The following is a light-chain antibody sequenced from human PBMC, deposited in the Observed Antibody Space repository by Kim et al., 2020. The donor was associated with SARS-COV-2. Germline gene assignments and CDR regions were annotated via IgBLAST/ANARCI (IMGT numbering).Light chain of an antibody. CDR1: SSDVGGYNY. J-gene: IGLJ3*02. CDR2: EVS. Sequence: QSALTQPPSASGSPGQSVTISCTGTSSDVGGYNYVSWYQHHPGKAPKLLIYEVSKRPSGVPDRFSGSKFGNTASLTVSGLQAEDEADYYCSSYAVNIKWLFGGGTKVTVL. CDR3: SSYAVNIKWL. V-gene: IGLV2-8*01.